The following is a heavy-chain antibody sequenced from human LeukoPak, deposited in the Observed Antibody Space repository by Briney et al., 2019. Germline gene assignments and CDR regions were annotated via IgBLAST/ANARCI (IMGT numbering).Heavy chain of an antibody. Sequence: SETLSLTCTVSGYSISSGYYWGWIRQPPGKGLEWIGFIYHSGSTYYNPSLKSRVTISVDTSKNQFSLKLSSVTAADTAVYYCARGNYYMDVWGKGTTVTVSS. J-gene: IGHJ6*03. V-gene: IGHV4-38-2*02. CDR2: IYHSGST. CDR1: GYSISSGYY. CDR3: ARGNYYMDV.